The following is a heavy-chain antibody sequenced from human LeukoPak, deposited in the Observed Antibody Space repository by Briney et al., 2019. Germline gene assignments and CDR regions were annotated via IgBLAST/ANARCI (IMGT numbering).Heavy chain of an antibody. D-gene: IGHD3-22*01. CDR1: GGSISSGSYY. CDR2: IYTSGST. CDR3: ARAWESGWGYYDSSGSTGSAFDI. V-gene: IGHV4-61*02. Sequence: SETLSLTCTVSGGSISSGSYYWSWIRQPAGKGLEWIGRIYTSGSTNYNPSLKSRVTISVDTSKNQFSLKLSSVTAADTAVYYCARAWESGWGYYDSSGSTGSAFDIWGQGTMVTVSS. J-gene: IGHJ3*02.